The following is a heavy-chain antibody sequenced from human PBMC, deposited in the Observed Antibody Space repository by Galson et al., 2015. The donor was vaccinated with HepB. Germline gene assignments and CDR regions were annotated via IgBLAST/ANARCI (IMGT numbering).Heavy chain of an antibody. CDR3: ARRYCSSTSCYLYRRLDYYYMDV. CDR2: INHSGST. CDR1: GGSFSGNY. J-gene: IGHJ6*03. Sequence: ETLSLTCAVYGGSFSGNYWSWIRQPPGKGLEWIGEINHSGSTNYNPSLKSRVTISVDTSKNQFSLKLSSVTAADTAVYYCARRYCSSTSCYLYRRLDYYYMDVWGKGTTVTVSS. D-gene: IGHD2-2*01. V-gene: IGHV4-34*01.